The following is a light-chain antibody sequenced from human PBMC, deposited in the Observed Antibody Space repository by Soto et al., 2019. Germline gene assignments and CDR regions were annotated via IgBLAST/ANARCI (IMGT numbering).Light chain of an antibody. J-gene: IGKJ2*01. CDR1: QSVSSSY. Sequence: EIVLTQSPGTLSLSPGERATLSCRASQSVSSSYSAWYQQKPGQAPRLLIYGASSRATGIPVRFSGSGSGTDFTLTISRLEPEDFAVDYCQQYGSSPRMYTFGQGTKLDIK. CDR3: QQYGSSPRMYT. V-gene: IGKV3-20*01. CDR2: GAS.